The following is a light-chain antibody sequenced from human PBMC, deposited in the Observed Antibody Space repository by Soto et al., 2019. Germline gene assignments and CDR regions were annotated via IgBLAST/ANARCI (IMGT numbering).Light chain of an antibody. J-gene: IGKJ4*01. CDR2: DAS. V-gene: IGKV3-11*01. Sequence: VMTQSPATLSVSPGARATLSCRASQSVNIYLAWYHQKHGQAPRLLIYDASNRATGIPARFSGIVSGTDLTINISSLEPEDIEVYYCQQRSNWRVTFGGGTKVDNK. CDR1: QSVNIY. CDR3: QQRSNWRVT.